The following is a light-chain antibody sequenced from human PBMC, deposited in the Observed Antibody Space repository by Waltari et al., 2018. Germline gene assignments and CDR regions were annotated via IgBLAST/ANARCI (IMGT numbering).Light chain of an antibody. J-gene: IGLJ3*02. V-gene: IGLV1-44*01. CDR1: SSNIGHNP. CDR3: ASWDDGLNGWV. Sequence: QSVLTQAPAASGTTGQRVSIPCSGSSSNIGHNPRNWYQQGPGTAPKLLIFYNNERPSGVPDRLSGSKSCTSASLAISGLQSEDEADYYCASWDDGLNGWVFGGGTRLTVL. CDR2: YNN.